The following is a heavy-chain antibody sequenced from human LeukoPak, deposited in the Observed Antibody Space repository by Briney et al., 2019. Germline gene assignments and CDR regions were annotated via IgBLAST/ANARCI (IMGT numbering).Heavy chain of an antibody. D-gene: IGHD3-22*01. V-gene: IGHV4-30-2*05. CDR3: ARDRGYYDSSGYYS. CDR2: IYYSGST. J-gene: IGHJ5*02. CDR1: GGSIGSGGYS. Sequence: SQTLSLTCAVSGGSIGSGGYSWSWIRQPPGKGLEWIGYIYYSGSTYYNPSLKSRVTISVDTSKNQFSLKLSSVTAADTAVYYCARDRGYYDSSGYYSWGQGTLVTVSS.